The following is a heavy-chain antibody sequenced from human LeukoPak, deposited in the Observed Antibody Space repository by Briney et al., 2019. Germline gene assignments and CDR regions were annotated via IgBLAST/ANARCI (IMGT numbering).Heavy chain of an antibody. D-gene: IGHD5-18*01. V-gene: IGHV4-34*01. CDR1: GGSFSGYY. CDR3: ARAGGYGLIDY. J-gene: IGHJ4*02. CDR2: INHSGST. Sequence: SETLSLTCAVYGGSFSGYYWSWIRQPPGKGLEWIGEINHSGSTNYNPSLKSRVTISLDTSKNQFSLKVGSMTAADTAVYYCARAGGYGLIDYWGQGTMVTVSS.